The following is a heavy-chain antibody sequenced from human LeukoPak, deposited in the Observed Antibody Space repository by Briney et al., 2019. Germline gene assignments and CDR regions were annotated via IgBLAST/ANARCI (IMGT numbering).Heavy chain of an antibody. D-gene: IGHD5-18*01. J-gene: IGHJ4*02. V-gene: IGHV1-18*01. CDR2: ISAYNGNT. CDR1: GYTFTSYG. Sequence: ASVKVPCKASGYTFTSYGISWVRQAPGQGLEWMGWISAYNGNTNYAQKLQGRVTMTTDTSTSTAYMELRSLRSDDTAVYYCARDLELWYPVGYWGQGTLVTVSS. CDR3: ARDLELWYPVGY.